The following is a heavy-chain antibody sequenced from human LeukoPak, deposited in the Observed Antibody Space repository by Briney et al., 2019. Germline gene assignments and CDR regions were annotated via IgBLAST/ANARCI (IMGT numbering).Heavy chain of an antibody. Sequence: GGSLRLSCAASGFTFSSYAMHWVRQAPGKGLEWVAVISYDGSNKYYADSVKGRFTISRDNSKNTLYLQMNSLRAEDTAVYYCARDARGVATPSLDYWGQGTLVTVSS. V-gene: IGHV3-30-3*01. CDR1: GFTFSSYA. J-gene: IGHJ4*02. CDR2: ISYDGSNK. CDR3: ARDARGVATPSLDY. D-gene: IGHD5-12*01.